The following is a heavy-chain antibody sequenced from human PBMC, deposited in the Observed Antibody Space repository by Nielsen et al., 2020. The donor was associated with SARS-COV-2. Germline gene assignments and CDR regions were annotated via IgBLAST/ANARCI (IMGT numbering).Heavy chain of an antibody. Sequence: SETLSLTCTVSGGSISSYYWSWIRQPPGKGLEWIGYIYYSGSTNYNPSLKSRVTISVDTSKNQFSLKLSSVTAADTAVYYCARDECGGECYSNWFDPWGQGTLVTVSS. CDR1: GGSISSYY. D-gene: IGHD2-21*01. J-gene: IGHJ5*02. CDR3: ARDECGGECYSNWFDP. CDR2: IYYSGST. V-gene: IGHV4-59*01.